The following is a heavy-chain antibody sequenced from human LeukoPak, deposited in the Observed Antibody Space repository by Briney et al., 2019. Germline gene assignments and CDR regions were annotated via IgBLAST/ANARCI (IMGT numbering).Heavy chain of an antibody. V-gene: IGHV1-69*01. D-gene: IGHD3-3*01. Sequence: SVKVSCKASVGTFSSYAISWVRQAPGQGLEWMGGIIPIFGTANYAQKFQGRVTITADESTSTAYMELSSLRSEDTAVYYCAREYYDFWRGYYFYNWFDPCGQGTLVTVSS. J-gene: IGHJ5*02. CDR1: VGTFSSYA. CDR2: IIPIFGTA. CDR3: AREYYDFWRGYYFYNWFDP.